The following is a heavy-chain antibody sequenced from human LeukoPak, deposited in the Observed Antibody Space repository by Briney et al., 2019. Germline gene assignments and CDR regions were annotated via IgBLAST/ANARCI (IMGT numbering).Heavy chain of an antibody. V-gene: IGHV1-46*01. Sequence: ASVKVSCKASGYTFTSNYIHWVRQAPGQGLEWMGMIYPRDGSTSYAQKFQGRVTVTRDTSTSTVYMELSGLRSEDTAVYYCARDQEGFDCWGQGTLVTVSS. CDR1: GYTFTSNY. J-gene: IGHJ4*02. CDR3: ARDQEGFDC. CDR2: IYPRDGST.